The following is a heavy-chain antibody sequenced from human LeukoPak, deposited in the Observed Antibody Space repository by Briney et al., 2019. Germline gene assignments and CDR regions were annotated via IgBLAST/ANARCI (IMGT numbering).Heavy chain of an antibody. Sequence: SETLSLTCTVSAYSISSSNYWDWIRQPPGKGLEWIGTIYRSGSTYYNPSLNSRVTISVDTSKNQFSLKLRSVAAADTAVYYCARGNGRGDYYYLDVWGKGTTVTVSS. CDR2: IYRSGST. CDR1: AYSISSSNY. V-gene: IGHV4-38-2*02. CDR3: ARGNGRGDYYYLDV. J-gene: IGHJ6*03. D-gene: IGHD4-11*01.